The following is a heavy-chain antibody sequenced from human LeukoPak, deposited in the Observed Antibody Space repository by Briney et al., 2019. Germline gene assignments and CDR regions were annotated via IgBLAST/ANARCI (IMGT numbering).Heavy chain of an antibody. V-gene: IGHV3-74*01. Sequence: GGSLRLSCAASGFTFSSYWMHWVRQAPGKGLVWVSRINSDGSSTSYADSVKGRFTISRDSAKNTLYLQMNSLRAEDTAVYYCARGLPSTSCYGCPLYYYGMDVWGKGTTVTVSS. CDR1: GFTFSSYW. CDR3: ARGLPSTSCYGCPLYYYGMDV. D-gene: IGHD2-2*01. J-gene: IGHJ6*04. CDR2: INSDGSST.